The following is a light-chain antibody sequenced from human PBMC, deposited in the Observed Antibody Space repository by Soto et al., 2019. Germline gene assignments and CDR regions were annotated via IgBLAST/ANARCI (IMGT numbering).Light chain of an antibody. V-gene: IGKV3-15*01. CDR1: QSVDSN. J-gene: IGKJ1*01. Sequence: EXLMTQSAATLSVSPGERATLSCMASQSVDSNLAWYQQKPGQAPRLLIYGASTRATGISARFSGSGSGTELTLTISSLQSEDFGVYYCQQYNNWWTFGQGTKVDIK. CDR3: QQYNNWWT. CDR2: GAS.